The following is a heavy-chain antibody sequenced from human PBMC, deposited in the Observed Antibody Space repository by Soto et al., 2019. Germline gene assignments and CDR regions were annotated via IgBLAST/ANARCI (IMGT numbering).Heavy chain of an antibody. D-gene: IGHD6-13*01. J-gene: IGHJ6*01. V-gene: IGHV6-1*01. Sequence: QTLSLTCAISGDSVSSNSAAWNWIRQSPSRCLEWLGRTYYRSKWYNDYAVSVKSLITINPDTSKNQFSLLLNSMPPMHPAPYYCARDPFLYSTRSGYYYYGMDDCGQGTTVTVSS. CDR1: GDSVSSNSAA. CDR2: TYYRSKWYN. CDR3: ARDPFLYSTRSGYYYYGMDD.